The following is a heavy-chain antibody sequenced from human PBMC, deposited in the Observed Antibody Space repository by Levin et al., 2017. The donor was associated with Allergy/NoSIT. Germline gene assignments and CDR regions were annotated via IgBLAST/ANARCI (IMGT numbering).Heavy chain of an antibody. V-gene: IGHV4-59*01. D-gene: IGHD1-1*01. J-gene: IGHJ3*02. Sequence: SQTLSLTCSVSGDSIRSFYWNWIRQSPGKGPEWIGYTHYSGSFMYNPSLKSRVTMSVDTSKSQFSLRLSSVTAADTAVYYCAKWGDGGPSTVQIFAFDMWGQGTLVTVSS. CDR1: GDSIRSFY. CDR2: THYSGSF. CDR3: AKWGDGGPSTVQIFAFDM.